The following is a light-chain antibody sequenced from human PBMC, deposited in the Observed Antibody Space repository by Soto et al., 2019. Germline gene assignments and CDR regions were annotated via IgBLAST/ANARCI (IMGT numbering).Light chain of an antibody. J-gene: IGKJ1*01. V-gene: IGKV3-20*01. CDR2: GAS. CDR1: QSVSNNY. CDR3: QQYGSSGT. Sequence: IGLTQSPGTLSRSPGERATLSCGASQSVSNNYLAWYKQKPGHAPRLLIYGASNRATGIPDRLSGSGSGTEFTLTISRMEPEDFAVYYCQQYGSSGTFGQGTKVDIK.